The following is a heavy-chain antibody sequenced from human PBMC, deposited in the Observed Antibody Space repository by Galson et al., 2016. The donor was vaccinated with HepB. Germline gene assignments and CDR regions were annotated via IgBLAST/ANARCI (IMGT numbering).Heavy chain of an antibody. V-gene: IGHV4-34*01. CDR1: GGSFSDDY. D-gene: IGHD6-19*01. J-gene: IGHJ5*01. CDR2: IYCSGST. CDR3: ARERRQWMVINRFDS. Sequence: ETLSLTYAVNGGSFSDDYWSWIRQSPGKGLEWIGEIYCSGSTNYNPSLKSRVTISRDTSRNQFSLRLTSETAADTAGYYCARERRQWMVINRFDSWGQGTLVTVSS.